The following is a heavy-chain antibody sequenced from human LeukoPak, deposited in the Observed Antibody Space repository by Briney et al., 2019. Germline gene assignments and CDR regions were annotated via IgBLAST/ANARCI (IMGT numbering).Heavy chain of an antibody. CDR2: ITTKATSYAT. Sequence: PGGSLKLSCATSGFTFSDCDMHWVRQASGKGLEWVGRITTKATSYATTYGAPLKGRFTISRDDSDNRAYLQMNSLRTEDTAVYYCTTFNRGHHWGQGALVTVSS. J-gene: IGHJ5*02. CDR3: TTFNRGHH. CDR1: GFTFSDCD. D-gene: IGHD3-16*01. V-gene: IGHV3-73*01.